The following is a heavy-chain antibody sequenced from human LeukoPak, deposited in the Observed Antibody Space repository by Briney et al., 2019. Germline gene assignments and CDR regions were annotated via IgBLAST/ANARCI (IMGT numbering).Heavy chain of an antibody. CDR1: GFTFSSYG. D-gene: IGHD1-14*01. V-gene: IGHV3-30*18. CDR3: AKIGIAEPDVFYFDY. J-gene: IGHJ4*02. Sequence: PGGSLRLSCAASGFTFSSYGMHWVRQAPGKGLEWVAVISYDGSNKYYADSVKGRFTISSDNSKNTLYLQMNSLRAEDTAVYYCAKIGIAEPDVFYFDYWGQGTLVTVSS. CDR2: ISYDGSNK.